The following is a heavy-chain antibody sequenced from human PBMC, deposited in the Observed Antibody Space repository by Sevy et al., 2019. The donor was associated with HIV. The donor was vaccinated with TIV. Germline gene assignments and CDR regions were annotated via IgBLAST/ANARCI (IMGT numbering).Heavy chain of an antibody. D-gene: IGHD6-13*01. CDR3: ARGSSSWKGGAFDI. Sequence: GGSLRLSCAASGFTFSSYWMSWVRQAPGKGLEWVANIKQDGNEKYYVDSVKGRFTISRDNAKNSLYLQMNSLRAEDTSVYYCARGSSSWKGGAFDISGQGTLVTVSS. CDR1: GFTFSSYW. J-gene: IGHJ3*02. CDR2: IKQDGNEK. V-gene: IGHV3-7*04.